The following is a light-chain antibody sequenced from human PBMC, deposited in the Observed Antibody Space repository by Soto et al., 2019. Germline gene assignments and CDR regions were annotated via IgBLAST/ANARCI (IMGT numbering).Light chain of an antibody. Sequence: IQMTQSPSSLSASVGDRVTITCQASQDISNYLNWYQQKPGKAPKLLIYDASNLETGVPSRFSGSGSGTDFTFTISSLQPEDIATYYCQQYDKLPTFGGGTKVDIK. CDR1: QDISNY. CDR3: QQYDKLPT. CDR2: DAS. J-gene: IGKJ4*01. V-gene: IGKV1-33*01.